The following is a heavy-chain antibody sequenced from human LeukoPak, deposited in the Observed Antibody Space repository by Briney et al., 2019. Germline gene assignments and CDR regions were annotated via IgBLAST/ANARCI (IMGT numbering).Heavy chain of an antibody. D-gene: IGHD2-15*01. Sequence: SETLSLTCTVSGGSISSSSYYWGWIRQPAGKGLEWIGRIYTSGSTNYNPSLKSRVTISVDTSKNQFSLKLSSVTAADTAVYYCARLTVVVVAATPGAFDIWGQGTMVTVSS. J-gene: IGHJ3*02. V-gene: IGHV4-61*02. CDR1: GGSISSSSYY. CDR2: IYTSGST. CDR3: ARLTVVVVAATPGAFDI.